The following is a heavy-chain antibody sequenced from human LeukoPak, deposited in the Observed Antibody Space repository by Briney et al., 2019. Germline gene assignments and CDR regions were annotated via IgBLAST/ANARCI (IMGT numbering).Heavy chain of an antibody. CDR2: IYYSGST. CDR1: GGSISSSSYY. CDR3: ARRPAVAALFDY. D-gene: IGHD6-19*01. J-gene: IGHJ4*02. Sequence: PSETLSLTCTVSGGSISSSSYYWGWIRQPPRKGLEWNGSIYYSGSTYYNPSLKSRVTISVDTSKNQFSLKLSSVTAADTAVYYCARRPAVAALFDYWGQGTLVTVSS. V-gene: IGHV4-39*01.